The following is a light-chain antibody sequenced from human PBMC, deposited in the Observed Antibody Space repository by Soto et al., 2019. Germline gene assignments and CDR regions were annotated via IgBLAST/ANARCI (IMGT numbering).Light chain of an antibody. J-gene: IGLJ1*01. CDR2: DVT. Sequence: QSALTQPASVSGSPGQSITISCTGTSSDVGGYNLVSWFQQHPGKAPKLMIYDVTKRPSGVSDRFSGSKSGNTASLTISGLQAEDEADYYCFSYAGNSAYVFGTGTKVTVL. CDR3: FSYAGNSAYV. CDR1: SSDVGGYNL. V-gene: IGLV2-23*02.